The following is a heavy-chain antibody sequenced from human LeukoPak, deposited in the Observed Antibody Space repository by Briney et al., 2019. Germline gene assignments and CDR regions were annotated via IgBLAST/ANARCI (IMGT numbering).Heavy chain of an antibody. D-gene: IGHD3-9*01. CDR2: IDHSGST. CDR3: ARGEYYDILTGSWFDP. Sequence: PSETLSLTCTVSGGSFSRYFWTWIRQTPGKGLEWIGYIDHSGSTNYSPSLQSRVTISIDTSKNQFSLKLNSVTAADTAVYYCARGEYYDILTGSWFDPWGQGTLVTVSS. CDR1: GGSFSRYF. V-gene: IGHV4-59*01. J-gene: IGHJ5*02.